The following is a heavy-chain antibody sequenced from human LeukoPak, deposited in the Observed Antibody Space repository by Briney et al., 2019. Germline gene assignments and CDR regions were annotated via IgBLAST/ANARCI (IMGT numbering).Heavy chain of an antibody. CDR3: ARVDSSGWSNFDY. Sequence: ASVKVSCKASGGTFSSYAISWVRQAPGQGLEWMGGIIPIFGTANYAQKFQGRVTITADKSTSTAYMELSSLRSEDTAVYYCARVDSSGWSNFDYWGQGTLVTVSS. J-gene: IGHJ4*02. CDR1: GGTFSSYA. D-gene: IGHD6-19*01. CDR2: IIPIFGTA. V-gene: IGHV1-69*06.